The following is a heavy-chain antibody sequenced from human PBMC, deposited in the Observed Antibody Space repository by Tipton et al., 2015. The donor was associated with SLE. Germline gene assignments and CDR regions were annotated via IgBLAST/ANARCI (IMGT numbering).Heavy chain of an antibody. V-gene: IGHV1-8*01. CDR3: ARRWDCSGGSCQGSFGY. Sequence: QSGAEVKKPGASVKVSCKAPGYTFTSYDINWVRQATGQGLEWMGWMNPNRGDAGYALKFQGRVTMTRNISKSTAYMELSSLRSEDTAVYYCARRWDCSGGSCQGSFGYWGQGTLVTVSS. D-gene: IGHD2-15*01. J-gene: IGHJ4*02. CDR2: MNPNRGDA. CDR1: GYTFTSYD.